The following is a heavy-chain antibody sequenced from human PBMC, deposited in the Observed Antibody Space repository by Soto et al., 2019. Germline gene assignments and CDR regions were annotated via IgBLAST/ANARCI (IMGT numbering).Heavy chain of an antibody. V-gene: IGHV1-69*02. CDR1: GGTLNRNT. CDR3: ARGTPAPTYYFDF. Sequence: QVQLVQSGAEVKKPGSSVRVSCKASGGTLNRNTISWVRQAPGQGLEWMGRIIPMFGIQKYPQKFQGRVPITADRSTNTAYMELSSLRSEDTAVYYCARGTPAPTYYFDFWGQGSLVTVSS. J-gene: IGHJ4*02. D-gene: IGHD2-15*01. CDR2: IIPMFGIQ.